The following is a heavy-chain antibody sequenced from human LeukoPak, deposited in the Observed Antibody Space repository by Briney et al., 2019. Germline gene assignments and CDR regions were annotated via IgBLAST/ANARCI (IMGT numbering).Heavy chain of an antibody. CDR3: ATKPGYCSGGSCYSQNGNWFDP. Sequence: PSQTLSLTCTVSGASITSGGYYWSWIRQHPQRGLEWIGYLYYTGSSFYNPSLKSRVTISVDTSENQFSPNLNSVTAADTAVYYCATKPGYCSGGSCYSQNGNWFDPWGQGTLVTVSS. J-gene: IGHJ5*02. CDR2: LYYTGSS. D-gene: IGHD2-15*01. V-gene: IGHV4-31*03. CDR1: GASITSGGYY.